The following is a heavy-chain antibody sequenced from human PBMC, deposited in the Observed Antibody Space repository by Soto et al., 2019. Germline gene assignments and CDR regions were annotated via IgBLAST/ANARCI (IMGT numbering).Heavy chain of an antibody. Sequence: QVQLVQSGAEVKKPGSSVKVSCKASGGTFSSYAISWVRQAPGQGLEWMGGIIPIFGTANYAQKFQGRVTITADESTSTAYMELCSLRSEDTAVYYCAKTTYYDFWSGYYTGKDYYGMDVWGQGTTVTVSS. CDR1: GGTFSSYA. J-gene: IGHJ6*02. CDR2: IIPIFGTA. V-gene: IGHV1-69*01. CDR3: AKTTYYDFWSGYYTGKDYYGMDV. D-gene: IGHD3-3*01.